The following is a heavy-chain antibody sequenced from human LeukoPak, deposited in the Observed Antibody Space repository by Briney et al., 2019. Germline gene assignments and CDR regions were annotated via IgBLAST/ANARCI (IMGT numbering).Heavy chain of an antibody. CDR3: ASPGGYSGYEYYYYMDV. D-gene: IGHD5-12*01. CDR1: GFTFGSYS. Sequence: GGSLRLSCAASGFTFGSYSMNWVRQAPGKGLEWVSSISSSSSYIYYADSVKGRFTISRDNARNSLYLQMNSLRAEDTAVYYCASPGGYSGYEYYYYMDVWGKGTTVTVSS. J-gene: IGHJ6*03. CDR2: ISSSSSYI. V-gene: IGHV3-21*01.